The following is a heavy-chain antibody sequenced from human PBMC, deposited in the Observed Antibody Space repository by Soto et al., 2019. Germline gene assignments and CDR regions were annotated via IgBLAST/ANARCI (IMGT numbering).Heavy chain of an antibody. CDR1: GFTFSSFW. CDR2: INNDGSST. CDR3: TRAAWDCGSASCLINH. J-gene: IGHJ5*02. V-gene: IGHV3-74*03. Sequence: EVQLVESGGGLVQPGGSLRLSCAASGFTFSSFWMHWVRQAPGKGLVWVSRINNDGSSTTYADSVKGRFTISRDNAKNTLYLQMNSLRAEDTAIYYCTRAAWDCGSASCLINHWGQGTLVTVSS. D-gene: IGHD2-2*01.